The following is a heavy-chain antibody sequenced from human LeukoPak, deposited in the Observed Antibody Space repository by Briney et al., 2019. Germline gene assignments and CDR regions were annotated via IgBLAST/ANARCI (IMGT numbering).Heavy chain of an antibody. CDR3: ARVGDILTGYPYYFDY. D-gene: IGHD3-9*01. J-gene: IGHJ4*02. Sequence: ASVKVSCKASGYTFTSYGISWVRQAPGQGLEWMGWISAYNGNTNYAQKLQGRVTVTTDTSTSTAYMELRSLRSDDTAVYYCARVGDILTGYPYYFDYWGQGTLVTVSS. CDR1: GYTFTSYG. V-gene: IGHV1-18*01. CDR2: ISAYNGNT.